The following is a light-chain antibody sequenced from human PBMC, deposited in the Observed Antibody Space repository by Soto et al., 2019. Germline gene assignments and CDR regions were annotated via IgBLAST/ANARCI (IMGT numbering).Light chain of an antibody. J-gene: IGLJ1*01. CDR1: ISDVGSYGP. CDR3: CSYVGARTYV. CDR2: EGN. V-gene: IGLV2-23*01. Sequence: ALTQPASVSGSPGQSITISCTGSISDVGSYGPVSWYQQHPGQVPKLIIYEGNRRPSGVSSRFSGSKSGNTASLTISGLQAEDEAEYYCCSYVGARTYVFGTGTKVTVL.